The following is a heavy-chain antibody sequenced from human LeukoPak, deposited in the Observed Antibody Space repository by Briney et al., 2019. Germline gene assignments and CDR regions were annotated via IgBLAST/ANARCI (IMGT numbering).Heavy chain of an antibody. V-gene: IGHV4-59*01. CDR3: AKDVNGDYDY. D-gene: IGHD4-17*01. CDR2: IYYSGTT. Sequence: SETLSLTCTVSGGPISNYYWSWIRQVPGKGLEWIGNIYYSGTTNYNPSLKSRVTISVDTSKNQISLKLSSVTAADTAVYYCAKDVNGDYDYWGQGTLVTVSS. J-gene: IGHJ4*02. CDR1: GGPISNYY.